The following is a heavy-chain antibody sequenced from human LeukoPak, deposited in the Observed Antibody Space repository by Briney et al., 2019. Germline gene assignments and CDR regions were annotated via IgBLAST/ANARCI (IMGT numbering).Heavy chain of an antibody. D-gene: IGHD5-12*01. CDR3: AGTPWNIVATITTPAPPLFDN. CDR2: IYYSGST. J-gene: IGHJ4*02. CDR1: GDSISRYY. V-gene: IGHV4-59*01. Sequence: SETLSLTCTVSGDSISRYYWSWIRQPPGKGLEWIGYIYYSGSTNYNPSLKSRVTISIDTSKNQFSLKLTSVTAADTAVYYCAGTPWNIVATITTPAPPLFDNWGQGTLVTVSS.